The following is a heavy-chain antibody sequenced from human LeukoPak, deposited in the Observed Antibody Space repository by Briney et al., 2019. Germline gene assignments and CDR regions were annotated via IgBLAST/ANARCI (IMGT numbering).Heavy chain of an antibody. D-gene: IGHD6-19*01. Sequence: KPSETLSLTCTVSGGSISSTSFYWGCIRQPPGKGLEWIGSIYYSGSTYYNPSVKSRVTMSVDTSKNQFSVKLTSVTATDTAVYYCVRVRGYWLVRGYLDYWGQGTQVTVSS. CDR3: VRVRGYWLVRGYLDY. CDR1: GGSISSTSFY. V-gene: IGHV4-39*02. CDR2: IYYSGST. J-gene: IGHJ4*02.